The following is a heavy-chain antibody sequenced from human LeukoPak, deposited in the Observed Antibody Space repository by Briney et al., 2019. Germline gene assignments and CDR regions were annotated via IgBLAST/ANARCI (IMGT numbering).Heavy chain of an antibody. D-gene: IGHD6-19*01. CDR1: GYTITTYV. Sequence: GASVKVSCKASGYTITTYVFSWVRQAPGQGLEWMGWISAYNDNTNYAQKLQGRVTMTTDTSTSTAYMELRSLRSDDTAVYYCARSRREQWLENDAFDIWGQGTMVTVSS. CDR3: ARSRREQWLENDAFDI. CDR2: ISAYNDNT. J-gene: IGHJ3*02. V-gene: IGHV1-18*01.